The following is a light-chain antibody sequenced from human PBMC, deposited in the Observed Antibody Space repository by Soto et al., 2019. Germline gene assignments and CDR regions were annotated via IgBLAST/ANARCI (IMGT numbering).Light chain of an antibody. CDR2: DDS. CDR3: QKSYSTLYT. V-gene: IGKV1-5*01. CDR1: QSISSW. Sequence: DIHMTESPSTLSASVGDTVTITCRASQSISSWLAWYQQKPGKAPNILIDDDSSLESGAPSRLSGRGAGTDLTLTIRILQPEDFATYCRQKSYSTLYTFGQGTRLDIK. J-gene: IGKJ5*01.